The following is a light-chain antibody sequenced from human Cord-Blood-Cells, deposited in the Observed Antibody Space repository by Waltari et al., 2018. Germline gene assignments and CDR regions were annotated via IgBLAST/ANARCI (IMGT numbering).Light chain of an antibody. CDR2: AAS. CDR3: QQSYSTPRT. V-gene: IGKV1-39*01. J-gene: IGKJ1*01. Sequence: DIQMTQSPSSLSASVGDRVTITCRASQSISSYLNWYHQKPGKAPKLLIYAASSLQSGVPSRFSCSGSWTEFTLTIISLQPEDFATYYCQQSYSTPRTFGQGTKVEIK. CDR1: QSISSY.